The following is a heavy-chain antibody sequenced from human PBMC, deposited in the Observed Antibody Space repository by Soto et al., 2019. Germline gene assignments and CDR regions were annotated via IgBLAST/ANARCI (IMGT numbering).Heavy chain of an antibody. CDR1: GYTFTSYG. J-gene: IGHJ4*02. CDR2: ISAYNGNT. D-gene: IGHD3-22*01. V-gene: IGHV1-18*04. Sequence: ASVKVSCKASGYTFTSYGISWVRQAPGQRLERMGWISAYNGNTNYAQKLQGRVTMTTDTSTSTAYMELRSLRSDDTAVYYCARDVPTWYYYDSSGDQTDYWGQGTLVTVSS. CDR3: ARDVPTWYYYDSSGDQTDY.